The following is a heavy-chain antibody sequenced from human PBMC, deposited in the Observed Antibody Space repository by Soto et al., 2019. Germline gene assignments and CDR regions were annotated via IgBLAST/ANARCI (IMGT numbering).Heavy chain of an antibody. V-gene: IGHV1-18*04. D-gene: IGHD6-19*01. CDR1: GCTFTSYG. Sequence: ASVKVSCKASGCTFTSYGISWVRQAPGQGLEWMGWISAYNGNTNYAQKLQGRVTMTTDTSTSTAYMELRSLRSDDTAVYYCARDRIAVAGTYYYYYYGMDVWGQGTTVTVSS. J-gene: IGHJ6*02. CDR2: ISAYNGNT. CDR3: ARDRIAVAGTYYYYYYGMDV.